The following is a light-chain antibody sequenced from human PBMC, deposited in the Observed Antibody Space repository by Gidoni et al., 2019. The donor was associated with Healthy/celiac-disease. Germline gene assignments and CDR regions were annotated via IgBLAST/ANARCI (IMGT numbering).Light chain of an antibody. V-gene: IGKV3-15*01. CDR1: QSVSSN. J-gene: IGKJ4*01. CDR3: QKYNNWPFT. Sequence: EIVMTQSPATLSVSPGERATLSCRASQSVSSNLAWYQQKPGQAPRLLIYGASTRATGIPARVSGSGSGTEFTLTISSLQSEDFAVYYCQKYNNWPFTFXGXTKVEIK. CDR2: GAS.